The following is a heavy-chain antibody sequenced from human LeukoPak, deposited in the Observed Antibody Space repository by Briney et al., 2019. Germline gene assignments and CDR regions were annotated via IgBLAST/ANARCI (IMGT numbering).Heavy chain of an antibody. J-gene: IGHJ4*02. Sequence: PGGSLRLSCAASGFTFSSYSMNWVRQAPGKGLEWVSYISGSGTEIYYADSVKGRFTISRDNAKNALYLQMNSLSAEDTAVYCCARVSGTYYKGHFDYWGQGTLVTVSS. CDR1: GFTFSSYS. CDR3: ARVSGTYYKGHFDY. V-gene: IGHV3-21*01. CDR2: ISGSGTEI. D-gene: IGHD3-10*01.